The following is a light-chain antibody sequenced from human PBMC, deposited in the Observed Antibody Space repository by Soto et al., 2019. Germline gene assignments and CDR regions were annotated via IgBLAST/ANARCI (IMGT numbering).Light chain of an antibody. Sequence: AIQVTQSPSSXSXXVXXXXXXXXRASQDIRNELSWYQQKPGKAPKFLIFAASNLQSGVPSRFSGSGSGTDFTLTISSLQPEDFATYFCLQDDDYPFTFGGGTKVDIK. CDR1: QDIRNE. J-gene: IGKJ4*01. CDR3: LQDDDYPFT. V-gene: IGKV1-6*01. CDR2: AAS.